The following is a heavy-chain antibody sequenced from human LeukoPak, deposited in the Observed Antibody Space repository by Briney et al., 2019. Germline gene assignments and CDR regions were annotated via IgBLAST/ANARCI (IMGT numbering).Heavy chain of an antibody. V-gene: IGHV1-46*01. Sequence: ASVKVSCKASGYTFTSYYMHWVRQAPGQGLEWMGIINPSGGSTSYAQKFQGRVTMTRDTSTSTVYMELSSLRSEDTAVYYCARQGGTEYSNYDIWFDPWGQGTLVTVSS. CDR1: GYTFTSYY. D-gene: IGHD3-9*01. CDR2: INPSGGST. CDR3: ARQGGTEYSNYDIWFDP. J-gene: IGHJ5*02.